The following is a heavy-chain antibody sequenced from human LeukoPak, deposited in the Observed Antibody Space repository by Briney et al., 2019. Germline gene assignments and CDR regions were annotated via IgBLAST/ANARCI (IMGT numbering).Heavy chain of an antibody. J-gene: IGHJ4*02. D-gene: IGHD1-14*01. V-gene: IGHV3-23*01. CDR3: AKRPDYYFDY. Sequence: XLEWVSAISGSGGSTYYADSVKGRFTISRDNSKNTLYLQMNSLRAEDTAVYYCAKRPDYYFDYWGQGTLVTVSS. CDR2: ISGSGGST.